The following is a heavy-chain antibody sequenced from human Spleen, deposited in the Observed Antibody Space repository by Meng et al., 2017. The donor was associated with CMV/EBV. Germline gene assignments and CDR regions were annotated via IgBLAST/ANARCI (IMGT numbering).Heavy chain of an antibody. CDR2: IYGGGSST. V-gene: IGHV3-23*03. CDR1: GFTFSSYA. CDR3: AKDRVARWLAAEVDSYGMDA. D-gene: IGHD6-19*01. J-gene: IGHJ6*02. Sequence: GGSLRLSCAASGFTFSSYAMSWVRQAPGKGLEWVSVIYGGGSSTYYADSVKGRFTISRDDSKNTLFLQMNSLRGEDTAVYYCAKDRVARWLAAEVDSYGMDAWGQGTTVTVSS.